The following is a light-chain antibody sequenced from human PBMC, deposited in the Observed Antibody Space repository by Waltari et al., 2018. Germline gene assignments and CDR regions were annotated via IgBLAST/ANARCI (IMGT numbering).Light chain of an antibody. CDR2: DKD. CDR1: RLRSYY. Sequence: SSELTQDPAVSVALGQTVRITCQGDRLRSYYASWYQQRPGQAPVLVIEDKDKRPWGIPDRFSGSKSGNTASLAITGAQAEDEGDDYCCSRDSRCDARGFGGGTKLTVL. CDR3: CSRDSRCDARG. J-gene: IGLJ2*01. V-gene: IGLV3-19*01.